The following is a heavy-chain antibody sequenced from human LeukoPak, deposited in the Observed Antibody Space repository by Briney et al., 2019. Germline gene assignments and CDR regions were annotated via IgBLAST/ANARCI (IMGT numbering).Heavy chain of an antibody. CDR2: ISYDGSNK. J-gene: IGHJ5*02. CDR3: AKFRPRISFDP. V-gene: IGHV3-30*18. Sequence: PGGSLRLSCAASGFTFSDYGIHWVRQAPGKGLEWVTIISYDGSNKYYADSVKGRFTISRDNSKNTLYLQMNSLRAEDTAVYYCAKFRPRISFDPWGQGTLVTVSS. D-gene: IGHD3-10*01. CDR1: GFTFSDYG.